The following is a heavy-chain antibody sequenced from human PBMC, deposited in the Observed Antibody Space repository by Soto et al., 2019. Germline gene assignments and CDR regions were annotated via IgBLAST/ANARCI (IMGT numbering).Heavy chain of an antibody. Sequence: GASLKISCKGSGYSFTSYWIGWVRQMPGKGLEWMGIIYPGDSDTRYSPSFQGQVTISADKSISTAYLQWSSLKASDTAMYYCARGSSSSSVYYYYYMDVWGKGTTVTVSS. V-gene: IGHV5-51*01. CDR3: ARGSSSSSVYYYYYMDV. J-gene: IGHJ6*03. CDR1: GYSFTSYW. D-gene: IGHD6-6*01. CDR2: IYPGDSDT.